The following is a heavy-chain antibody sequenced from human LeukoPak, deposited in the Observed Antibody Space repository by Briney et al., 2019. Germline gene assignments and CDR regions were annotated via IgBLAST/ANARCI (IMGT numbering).Heavy chain of an antibody. CDR2: ISGSGGST. CDR1: GFTFSSYA. J-gene: IGHJ5*02. CDR3: AKRNAGVVIIA. D-gene: IGHD3-3*01. Sequence: GGSLRLSCAASGFTFSSYAMSWVRQAPGKGLEWVSAISGSGGSTYYADSVKGRFTISRDNSKNTLYLQMNSLGAEDTAVYYCAKRNAGVVIIAWGQGTLVTVSS. V-gene: IGHV3-23*01.